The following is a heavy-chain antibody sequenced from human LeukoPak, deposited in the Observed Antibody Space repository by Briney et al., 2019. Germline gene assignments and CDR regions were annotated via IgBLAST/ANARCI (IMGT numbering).Heavy chain of an antibody. D-gene: IGHD5-18*01. V-gene: IGHV4-31*03. CDR1: GGSISSGGYY. CDR2: IYYSGST. CDR3: ARGCRYSYGYVYYYYYGMDV. J-gene: IGHJ6*02. Sequence: RSSETLSLTCTVSGGSISSGGYYWSWIRQHPGKGLEWIGYIYYSGSTYYNPSLKSRVTISVDTSKNQFSLKLSSVTAADTAVYYCARGCRYSYGYVYYYYYGMDVWGQGTTVTVSS.